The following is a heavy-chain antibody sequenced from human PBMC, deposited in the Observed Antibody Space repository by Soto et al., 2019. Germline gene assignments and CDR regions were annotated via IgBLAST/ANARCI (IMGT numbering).Heavy chain of an antibody. CDR1: GYTFTNFY. CDR3: ARGLASGDY. D-gene: IGHD6-6*01. Sequence: QVQLVQSGPEVKEPGASVKISCKASGYTFTNFYIHWVRQAPGQGLEWMGIVNPNGGSTNYAQNLKSRITISRDTSTSTVYMDLSSLRSEDTAVYYCARGLASGDYWGQGTLVTVSS. J-gene: IGHJ4*02. CDR2: VNPNGGST. V-gene: IGHV1-46*03.